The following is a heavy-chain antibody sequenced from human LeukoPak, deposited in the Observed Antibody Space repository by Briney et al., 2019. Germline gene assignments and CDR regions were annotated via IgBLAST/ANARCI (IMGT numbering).Heavy chain of an antibody. CDR2: MNTDGSNI. D-gene: IGHD3-22*01. CDR3: ARDSYTSGDY. J-gene: IGHJ4*02. V-gene: IGHV3-74*01. Sequence: GGSLRLSCAASGFTFRNHWMHWVRQAPGKGLVWVSRMNTDGSNIAYADSVKGRFTISRDNSKNTLYLQMNGLRAEDTAVYYCARDSYTSGDYWGQGTLVTVSS. CDR1: GFTFRNHW.